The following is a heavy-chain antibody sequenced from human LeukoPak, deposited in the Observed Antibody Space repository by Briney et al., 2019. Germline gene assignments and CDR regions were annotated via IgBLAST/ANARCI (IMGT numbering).Heavy chain of an antibody. CDR2: IYYSGST. D-gene: IGHD5-12*01. Sequence: SETLSLTCTVSGGSISSGDYYWSWIRQPPGKGLEWIGYIYYSGSTYYNPSLKSRVTISVDTSKNQFSLKLSSVTAADTAVYYCASGGYETYGMDVWGRGTTVTVSS. V-gene: IGHV4-30-4*01. CDR3: ASGGYETYGMDV. CDR1: GGSISSGDYY. J-gene: IGHJ6*02.